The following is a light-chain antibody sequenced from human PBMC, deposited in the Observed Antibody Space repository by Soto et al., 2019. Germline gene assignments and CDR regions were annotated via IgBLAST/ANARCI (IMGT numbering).Light chain of an antibody. CDR3: QQYGSSTWT. Sequence: VLTQAPGTLSLSPGERDTLSCRASQSVSSNYLAWYQQKPGQATRLLIYGASTRATGIPDRVSGSGSGTDVTLTISSLEAEDFAVYYCQQYGSSTWTFSQGTKVDIK. CDR1: QSVSSNY. J-gene: IGKJ1*01. V-gene: IGKV3-20*01. CDR2: GAS.